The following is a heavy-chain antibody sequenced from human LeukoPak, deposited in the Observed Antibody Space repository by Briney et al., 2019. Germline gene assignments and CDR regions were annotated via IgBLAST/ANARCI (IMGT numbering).Heavy chain of an antibody. Sequence: GGSLRLSCAASGFTFSSYAMSWARQAPGGGLEWDSFVSGGGGSTYYADSVKGRFTISRDNSKNTLYLQMNSLRAEDTAIYYCAKDRTYSPGRGIDYWGQGTLVTVSS. J-gene: IGHJ4*02. CDR3: AKDRTYSPGRGIDY. D-gene: IGHD3-16*01. CDR2: VSGGGGST. CDR1: GFTFSSYA. V-gene: IGHV3-23*01.